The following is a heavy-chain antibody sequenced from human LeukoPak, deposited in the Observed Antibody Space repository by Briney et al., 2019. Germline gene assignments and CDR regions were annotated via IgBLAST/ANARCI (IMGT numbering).Heavy chain of an antibody. CDR2: INSDGSIT. CDR3: VRLLDRDY. Sequence: GGSLRLSCAAFGFTFTNYWIHWVRQGPGKGLVWVSRINSDGSITHYADSVKGRFTISRDNAKNTVYLQMNSLRAEDTAVYYCVRLLDRDYWGQGTLVTVSS. V-gene: IGHV3-74*01. D-gene: IGHD2-15*01. J-gene: IGHJ4*02. CDR1: GFTFTNYW.